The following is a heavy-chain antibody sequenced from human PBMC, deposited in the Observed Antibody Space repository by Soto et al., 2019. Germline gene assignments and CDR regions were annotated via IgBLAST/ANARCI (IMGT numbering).Heavy chain of an antibody. D-gene: IGHD2-21*02. J-gene: IGHJ3*02. CDR2: IYPGDSDT. V-gene: IGHV5-51*01. Sequence: PGESLKISCEGSGYSFVTYWIGWVRQMPGKGLEWMGIIYPGDSDTRYSPSFQGQVTISTDKSISTAYLQWGSLKASDTALYYCARVYCGGDCYNFDAFDIWGQGTMVTVSS. CDR1: GYSFVTYW. CDR3: ARVYCGGDCYNFDAFDI.